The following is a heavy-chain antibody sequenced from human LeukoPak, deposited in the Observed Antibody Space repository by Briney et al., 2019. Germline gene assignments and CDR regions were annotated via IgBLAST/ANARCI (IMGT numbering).Heavy chain of an antibody. D-gene: IGHD6-19*01. V-gene: IGHV3-33*01. CDR2: ILYEGSNK. Sequence: GGSLRLSCAASGFTFRSYGMHGVRQAPGKGLEWGAVILYEGSNKYYADSVKSRFTISRDNSKNTMYLQMNSLRAEATAVYYCARELHSSGWYDSYYFDYWGQGTLVTVSS. CDR1: GFTFRSYG. J-gene: IGHJ4*02. CDR3: ARELHSSGWYDSYYFDY.